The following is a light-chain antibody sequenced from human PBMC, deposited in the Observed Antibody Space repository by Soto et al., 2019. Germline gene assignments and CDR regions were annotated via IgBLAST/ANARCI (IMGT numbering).Light chain of an antibody. J-gene: IGLJ2*01. CDR1: SSNIWAGYD. Sequence: QAVVTQPPSVSGAPGQRVTISCTGSSSNIWAGYDVHWYQQLPGTAPKLLIYGNSNRPSGVPDRFSGSKSGTSASLAIPGLQAEDEAEYYCQSYDSSLSGYVVFGGGTQLTVL. CDR2: GNS. CDR3: QSYDSSLSGYVV. V-gene: IGLV1-40*01.